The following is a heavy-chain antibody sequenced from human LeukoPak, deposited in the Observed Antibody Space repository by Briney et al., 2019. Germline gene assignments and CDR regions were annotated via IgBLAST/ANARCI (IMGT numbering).Heavy chain of an antibody. CDR3: XXHWARGVDY. Sequence: PSETLSLTCTVSGGSISSYYWSWIRQPPGKGLEWIGSIYYSGSTYYNPSLKSRVTISVDTSKNQFSLKLSSVTAADTAVYYCXXHWARGVDYWGQGTLVTVSS. V-gene: IGHV4-59*05. CDR2: IYYSGST. D-gene: IGHD3-10*01. CDR1: GGSISSYY. J-gene: IGHJ4*02.